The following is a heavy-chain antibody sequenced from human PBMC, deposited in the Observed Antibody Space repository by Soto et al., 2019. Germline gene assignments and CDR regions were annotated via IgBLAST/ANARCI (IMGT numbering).Heavy chain of an antibody. J-gene: IGHJ5*02. CDR1: GGSISSSY. V-gene: IGHV4-59*12. CDR3: AKRVYSSQFPPIDRFAP. D-gene: IGHD6-13*01. Sequence: SETLSLTCTGSGGSISSSYWSWIRQPPGKGLEWIGYIYHSGSTNYNPSLKSRVTISVDTSKNQFSLKLSPVTAADTAVYYCAKRVYSSQFPPIDRFAPWGQGTLVTV. CDR2: IYHSGST.